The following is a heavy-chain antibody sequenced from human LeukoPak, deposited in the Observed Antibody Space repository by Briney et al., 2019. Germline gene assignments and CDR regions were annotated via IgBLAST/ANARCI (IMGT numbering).Heavy chain of an antibody. CDR2: IYYGGST. D-gene: IGHD2-15*01. Sequence: PSETLSLTCAVSGGSINSSSYYWGWIRQPPGKGLEWIGSIYYGGSTNYNPSLKSRVTISVDTSKNQFSLKLSSVTAADTAVYYCARVDFVVYCSGGSCYQGGVFDYWGQGTLVTVSS. V-gene: IGHV4-39*07. J-gene: IGHJ4*02. CDR3: ARVDFVVYCSGGSCYQGGVFDY. CDR1: GGSINSSSYY.